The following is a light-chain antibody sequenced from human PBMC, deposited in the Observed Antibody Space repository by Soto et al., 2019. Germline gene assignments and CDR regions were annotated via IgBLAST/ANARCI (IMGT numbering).Light chain of an antibody. V-gene: IGLV2-14*01. CDR1: SSDVGAYYS. CDR3: SSYTSGSSHYV. Sequence: QSALTQPASVSGSPGQSITISCTGTSSDVGAYYSVSWYQHHPGKAPKLIIYGVTNRPSGVSNXXXXXXXGNTASLTISGLQAEDEADYHCSSYTSGSSHYVFGTGTKVTVL. CDR2: GVT. J-gene: IGLJ1*01.